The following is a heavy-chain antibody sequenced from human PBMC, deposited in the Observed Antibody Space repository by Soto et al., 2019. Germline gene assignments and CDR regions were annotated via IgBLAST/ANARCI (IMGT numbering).Heavy chain of an antibody. CDR2: TYYRAKWFN. CDR1: GDSVSSNSAA. J-gene: IGHJ4*02. Sequence: PSQTLSLTCAISGDSVSSNSAAWNWIRQSPSRGLEWLGRTYYRAKWFNDYAVSVKSRITISPDTSKNQFSLQLNSVTPEDTAVYYCARDRDGSGRTDFECWGQGTLVTVSS. V-gene: IGHV6-1*01. D-gene: IGHD6-19*01. CDR3: ARDRDGSGRTDFEC.